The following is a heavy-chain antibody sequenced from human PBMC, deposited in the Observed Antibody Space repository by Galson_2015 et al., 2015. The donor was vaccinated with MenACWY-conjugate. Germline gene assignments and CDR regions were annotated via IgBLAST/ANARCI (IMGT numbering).Heavy chain of an antibody. CDR2: IRSKACGGTT. J-gene: IGHJ4*02. CDR1: GFTFSSYW. CDR3: TRIVGRYYDSSGYYEYYFDY. Sequence: LRLSCAASGFTFSSYWLSWVRQAPGKGLEWVGFIRSKACGGTTEYAASVKGRFTISRDDSKSIAYLQMNSLKTEDTAVYYCTRIVGRYYDSSGYYEYYFDYWGQGTLVTVSS. D-gene: IGHD3-22*01. V-gene: IGHV3-49*04.